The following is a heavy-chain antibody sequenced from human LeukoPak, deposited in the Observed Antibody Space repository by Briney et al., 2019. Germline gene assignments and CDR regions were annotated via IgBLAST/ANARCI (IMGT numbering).Heavy chain of an antibody. CDR2: IYYSGST. CDR3: ARDGRFPPEVLPRYFDY. D-gene: IGHD1-26*01. Sequence: SETLSLTCTVSGGSISSSSYYWGWIRQPPGKGLEWIGNIYYSGSTYYNPSLKSRVTISVDTSKNQFSLKLSSVTAADTAVYYCARDGRFPPEVLPRYFDYWGQGTLVTVSS. J-gene: IGHJ4*02. V-gene: IGHV4-39*07. CDR1: GGSISSSSYY.